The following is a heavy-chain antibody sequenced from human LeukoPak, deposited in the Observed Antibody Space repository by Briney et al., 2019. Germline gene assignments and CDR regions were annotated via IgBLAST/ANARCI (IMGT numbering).Heavy chain of an antibody. Sequence: GGSLRLSCAASGFTFSSYGMHWVRQAPGKGLEWVAVISYDGSNKYYADSVKGRFTISRDNSKNTLYLQMNSLRAEDTAVYYCAKDSSGWYTRLAYWGQGTLVTVSS. CDR1: GFTFSSYG. J-gene: IGHJ4*02. D-gene: IGHD6-19*01. CDR3: AKDSSGWYTRLAY. V-gene: IGHV3-30*18. CDR2: ISYDGSNK.